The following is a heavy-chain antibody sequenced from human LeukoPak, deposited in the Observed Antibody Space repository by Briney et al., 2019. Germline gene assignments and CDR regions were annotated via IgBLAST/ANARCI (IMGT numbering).Heavy chain of an antibody. V-gene: IGHV4-59*01. CDR2: IYYSGST. D-gene: IGHD6-19*01. J-gene: IGHJ6*03. CDR1: GGSISSYY. Sequence: SETLSLTCTVSGGSISSYYWSWIRQPPGKGLEWIGYIYYSGSTNYNPSLKSRVTISVDTSKNQFSLKLSSVTAADTAVYYCARSSVAVAGYADYYMDVWGKGTTVTVSS. CDR3: ARSSVAVAGYADYYMDV.